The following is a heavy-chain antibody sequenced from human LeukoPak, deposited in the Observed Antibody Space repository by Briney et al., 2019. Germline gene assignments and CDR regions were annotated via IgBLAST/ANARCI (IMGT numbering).Heavy chain of an antibody. CDR1: GFTFDDYA. D-gene: IGHD1-26*01. CDR2: ISGDGGST. V-gene: IGHV3-43*02. CDR3: AKALYSGSYFGLDY. J-gene: IGHJ4*02. Sequence: PGGSLRLSCAASGFTFDDYAMHWVRQAPGKGLEWVSLISGDGGSTYYAESVKGRFTLSRDNSKNSLYLQMNSVRTEDTALYYCAKALYSGSYFGLDYWGQGTLVTVSS.